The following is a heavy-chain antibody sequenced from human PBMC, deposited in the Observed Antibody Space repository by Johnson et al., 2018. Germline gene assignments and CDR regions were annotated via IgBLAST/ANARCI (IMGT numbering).Heavy chain of an antibody. CDR1: GITLNTYD. J-gene: IGHJ3*02. D-gene: IGHD2/OR15-2a*01. Sequence: VRLQESGGGLVQPGESMRLSCTASGITLNTYDIHWIRQAAGKGLEWLSYISGSGSTRYYADSVKGRFTVSTDPAKNSVILQMNSLRDEDTAVYYSRRWGGNTDIWGQVTMVTVSS. CDR2: ISGSGSTR. CDR3: RRWGGNTDI. V-gene: IGHV3-48*02.